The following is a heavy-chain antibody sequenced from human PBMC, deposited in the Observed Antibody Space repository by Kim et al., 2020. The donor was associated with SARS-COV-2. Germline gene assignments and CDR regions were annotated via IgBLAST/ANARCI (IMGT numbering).Heavy chain of an antibody. CDR1: GFSLSTSGVH. CDR2: IYWDDDK. CDR3: AHRRDVGYCSGGSCDSLGAFDI. J-gene: IGHJ3*02. D-gene: IGHD2-15*01. Sequence: SGPTLVKPTQTLTLTCTFSGFSLSTSGVHVGWIRQPPGKALEWLALIYWDDDKRYSPSLNSRLTITKDTSKNQVVLTMTNMDPVDTATYYCAHRRDVGYCSGGSCDSLGAFDIWGQGTMVTVSS. V-gene: IGHV2-5*02.